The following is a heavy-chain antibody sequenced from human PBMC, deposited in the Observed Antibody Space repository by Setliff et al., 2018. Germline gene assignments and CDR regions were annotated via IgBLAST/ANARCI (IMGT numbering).Heavy chain of an antibody. D-gene: IGHD3-22*01. Sequence: GASVKVSCKASGYTFTSYGISWVRQAPGQGLEWMGWISAYNGNTNYAQKLQGRVTMTTDTSTSTAYMELRSLRSEDTAVYYCASDPPRAPNSSGYYSHDYWGQGTLVTVSS. CDR3: ASDPPRAPNSSGYYSHDY. CDR1: GYTFTSYG. J-gene: IGHJ4*02. V-gene: IGHV1-18*01. CDR2: ISAYNGNT.